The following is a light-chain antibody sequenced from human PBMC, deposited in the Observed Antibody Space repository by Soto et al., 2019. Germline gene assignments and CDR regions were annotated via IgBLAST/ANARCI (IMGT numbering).Light chain of an antibody. CDR1: TGTVTSGHY. CDR3: LLSGSGPSI. J-gene: IGLJ7*01. V-gene: IGLV7-46*01. CDR2: DIN. Sequence: QAVVTQEPSLTVSPGGTVTLTCGSSTGTVTSGHYPYWFQLKPGPAPRTLLYDINNKDSWTPARFSGSLLGGKAALTLSGAEPVVEGGYYCLLSGSGPSIFGGGTQRTV.